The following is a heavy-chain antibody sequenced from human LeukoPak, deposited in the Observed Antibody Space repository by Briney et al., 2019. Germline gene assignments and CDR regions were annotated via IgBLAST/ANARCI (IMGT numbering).Heavy chain of an antibody. CDR3: ARHRHVPGLYYYYMDV. J-gene: IGHJ6*03. V-gene: IGHV3-48*01. D-gene: IGHD3-16*02. Sequence: GGSLRLSCEGSGFSLSAYNMNWVRQAPGKGLESVSYISSSSATIFYADSVKGRFTISRDNAKNSLYLQMNSLRPEDTAVYFCARHRHVPGLYYYYMDVWGKGTTVTVSS. CDR2: ISSSSATI. CDR1: GFSLSAYN.